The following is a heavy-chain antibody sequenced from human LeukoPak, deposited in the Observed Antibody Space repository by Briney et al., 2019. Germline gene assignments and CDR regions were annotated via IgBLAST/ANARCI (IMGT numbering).Heavy chain of an antibody. CDR3: AKGDYYDSSGSSPHIQYFQH. V-gene: IGHV3-23*01. J-gene: IGHJ1*01. CDR2: ISGSGGST. D-gene: IGHD3-22*01. Sequence: HTGGSLRLSCAASGFTFSSYAMSWVRQAPGKGLEWVSTISGSGGSTYYADSVKGRFTISRDNSKNTLYLQMNSLRAEDTAVYYCAKGDYYDSSGSSPHIQYFQHWGQGTLVTVSS. CDR1: GFTFSSYA.